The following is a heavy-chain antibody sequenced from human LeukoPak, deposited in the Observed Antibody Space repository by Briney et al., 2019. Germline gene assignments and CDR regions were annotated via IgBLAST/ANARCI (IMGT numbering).Heavy chain of an antibody. V-gene: IGHV4-34*01. CDR3: ARDGTMIVSFDY. J-gene: IGHJ4*02. CDR2: INHSGST. Sequence: GSLRLSCAASGFTFSSYAMSWVRQPPGKGLEWIGEINHSGSTNYNPSLKSRVTISVDTSKNQFSLKLSSVTAADTAVYYCARDGTMIVSFDYWGQGTLVTVSS. CDR1: GFTFSSYA. D-gene: IGHD3-22*01.